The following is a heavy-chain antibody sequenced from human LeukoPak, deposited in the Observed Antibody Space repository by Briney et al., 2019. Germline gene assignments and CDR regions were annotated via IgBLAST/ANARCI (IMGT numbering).Heavy chain of an antibody. J-gene: IGHJ6*03. CDR2: KSYDGSKK. D-gene: IGHD2-2*01. Sequence: GGSLRLSCAASGFTFSTYAIHWVRQAPGKGLEWVAVKSYDGSKKYYADSVKGRFTISRDNSKNTLYLQMNSLRTEDTAVYYCAREGIVVVPAAVDYYYYYYMDVWGKGTTVTVSS. CDR1: GFTFSTYA. V-gene: IGHV3-30*01. CDR3: AREGIVVVPAAVDYYYYYYMDV.